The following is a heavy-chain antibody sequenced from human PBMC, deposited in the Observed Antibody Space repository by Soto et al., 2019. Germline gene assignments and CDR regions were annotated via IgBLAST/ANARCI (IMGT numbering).Heavy chain of an antibody. CDR1: GGSPSGYY. J-gene: IGHJ5*02. CDR2: INHSGST. Sequence: PSETLSLTCAVYGGSPSGYYWSWLPQPPGKGLEWIGEINHSGSTNYNPSLKSRVTISVDTSKNQFSLKLSSVTAADTAVYYCASMFYYDSSGFQARDSWFDPWGQGTLVTVS. V-gene: IGHV4-34*01. CDR3: ASMFYYDSSGFQARDSWFDP. D-gene: IGHD3-22*01.